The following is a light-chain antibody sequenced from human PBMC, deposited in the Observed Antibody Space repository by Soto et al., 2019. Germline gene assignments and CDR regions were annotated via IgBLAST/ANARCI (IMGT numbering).Light chain of an antibody. J-gene: IGKJ2*01. V-gene: IGKV1-12*01. CDR2: AAS. CDR1: QDISTW. CDR3: QQANSFPFT. Sequence: DIQMIQSPSSVSASVGDRVSITCRASQDISTWLAWFQQKPGTAPKLLIYAASSLHTGVPSRFGGSGSGTDFTLTISSLRPEDFATYYCQQANSFPFTFGQGTRLEI.